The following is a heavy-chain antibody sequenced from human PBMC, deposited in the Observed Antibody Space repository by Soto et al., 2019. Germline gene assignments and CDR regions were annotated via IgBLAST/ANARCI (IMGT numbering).Heavy chain of an antibody. CDR2: IYYSGST. J-gene: IGHJ3*02. CDR3: ARAFGSLAAFDI. V-gene: IGHV4-30-4*01. D-gene: IGHD3-10*01. CDR1: GGSISSGDYY. Sequence: SETLSLTCTVSGGSISSGDYYWSWIRQPPGKGLEWIGYIYYSGSTYYNPSLKSRVTISVDTSKNQFSLKLSSVTAADTAVYYCARAFGSLAAFDIWGQGTMVTVSS.